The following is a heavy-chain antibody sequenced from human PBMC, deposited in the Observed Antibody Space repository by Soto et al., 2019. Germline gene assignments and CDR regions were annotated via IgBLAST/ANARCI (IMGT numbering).Heavy chain of an antibody. J-gene: IGHJ4*02. CDR3: GRKACSSTVCHHYFDY. V-gene: IGHV4-59*08. CDR1: GGSISGYY. Sequence: QVQLQESGPGLVKPSETLSLSCNVSGGSISGYYWSWIRQPPGRGLEWIGSIYYSGTTNYIPSLRSRVTISLDTSKYQVSLKLSSMTAANTAVYYCGRKACSSTVCHHYFDYWGQGTLVTVSS. CDR2: IYYSGTT. D-gene: IGHD2-2*01.